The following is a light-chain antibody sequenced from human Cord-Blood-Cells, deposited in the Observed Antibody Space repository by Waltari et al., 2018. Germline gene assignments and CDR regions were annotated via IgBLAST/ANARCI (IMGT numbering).Light chain of an antibody. CDR1: QDISNY. CDR2: DAS. J-gene: IGKJ4*01. V-gene: IGKV1-33*01. Sequence: DLQLPQSPSSLSASVGDRATITCQPSQDISNYLNWYQQNPGKAPKHLIYDASNLETGVPSRFSGSGSGTDFTFNISSLQPEDIATYYCQQYDNLPLTFGGGTKVEIK. CDR3: QQYDNLPLT.